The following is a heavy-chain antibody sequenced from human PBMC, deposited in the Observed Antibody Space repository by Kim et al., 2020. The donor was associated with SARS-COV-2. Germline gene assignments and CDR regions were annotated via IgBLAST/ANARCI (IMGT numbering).Heavy chain of an antibody. D-gene: IGHD2-2*01. CDR1: GGSFSGYY. J-gene: IGHJ5*02. CDR3: ARAPRRSSTITKINWFDP. CDR2: INHSGST. Sequence: SETLSLTCAVYGGSFSGYYWSWIRQPPGKGLEWIGEINHSGSTNYNPSLKSRVTISVDTSKNQFSLKLSSVTAADTAVYYCARAPRRSSTITKINWFDPWGQGTLVTVSS. V-gene: IGHV4-34*01.